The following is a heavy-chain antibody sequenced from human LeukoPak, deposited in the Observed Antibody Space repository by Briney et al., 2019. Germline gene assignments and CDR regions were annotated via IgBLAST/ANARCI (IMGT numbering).Heavy chain of an antibody. J-gene: IGHJ4*02. CDR1: GGSISSYY. Sequence: PSETLSLTCTVSGGSISSYYWSWIRLPPGKGLEWIGYISNSGSTNYNPSLKSRVTISVDTSKNQFSLKLSSVTAADTAVYFCARDQRSSWYRDWGQGTLVTVSS. V-gene: IGHV4-59*01. CDR3: ARDQRSSWYRD. CDR2: ISNSGST. D-gene: IGHD6-13*01.